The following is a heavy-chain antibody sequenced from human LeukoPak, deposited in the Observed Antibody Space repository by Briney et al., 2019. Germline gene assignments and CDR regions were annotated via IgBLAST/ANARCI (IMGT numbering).Heavy chain of an antibody. D-gene: IGHD1-7*01. Sequence: SQTPSLTCDISGDSVSSNSAAWNWIRQSPSRGLEWLGRTFYRSKWYNEYEVSLKSRLTIHADTSKNHFSLQLNSVTPEDTAVYYCARSGGTAIGNYERATFDYWGQGTLVTVSS. CDR1: GDSVSSNSAA. CDR3: ARSGGTAIGNYERATFDY. J-gene: IGHJ4*02. V-gene: IGHV6-1*01. CDR2: TFYRSKWYN.